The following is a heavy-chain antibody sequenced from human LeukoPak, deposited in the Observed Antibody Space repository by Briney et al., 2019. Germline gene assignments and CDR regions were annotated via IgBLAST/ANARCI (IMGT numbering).Heavy chain of an antibody. V-gene: IGHV3-30-3*01. Sequence: GGSLRLSCAASGFTFSSYAMHWVRQAPGKGLEWVAVISYDGSNKYYADSVKGRFTISRDNSKNTLYLQMNSLRAEDTAVYYCARDLGCSGGSCFEANAFDIWGQGTMVTVSS. D-gene: IGHD2-15*01. CDR2: ISYDGSNK. CDR1: GFTFSSYA. J-gene: IGHJ3*02. CDR3: ARDLGCSGGSCFEANAFDI.